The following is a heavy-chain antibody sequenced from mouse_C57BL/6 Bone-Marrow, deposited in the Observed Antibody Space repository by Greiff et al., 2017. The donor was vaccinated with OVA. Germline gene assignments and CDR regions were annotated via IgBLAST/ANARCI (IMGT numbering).Heavy chain of an antibody. V-gene: IGHV1-63*01. CDR3: ARGDPWFAY. Sequence: VQLQESGAELVRPGTSVKMSCKASGYTFTNYWIGWAKQRPGHGLEWIGDIYPGGGYTNYNEQFKGKATLTADKSSSTAYMQFSSLTSEDSAIYYCARGDPWFAYWGQGTLVTVSA. D-gene: IGHD2-13*01. J-gene: IGHJ3*01. CDR1: GYTFTNYW. CDR2: IYPGGGYT.